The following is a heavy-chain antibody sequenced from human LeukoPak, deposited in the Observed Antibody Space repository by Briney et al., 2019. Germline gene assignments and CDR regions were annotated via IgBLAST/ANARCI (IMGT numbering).Heavy chain of an antibody. Sequence: GGSLRLSCAASGFTFSASAMHWVRQASGKGLEWVGHVRSKANSYATAYAASVKGRFTISRDDSKNTAYLQMNSLKTEDTAVYYCTRLGYGDLYYYGMDVWGQGTTVTVSS. CDR2: VRSKANSYAT. CDR3: TRLGYGDLYYYGMDV. V-gene: IGHV3-73*01. D-gene: IGHD4-17*01. J-gene: IGHJ6*02. CDR1: GFTFSASA.